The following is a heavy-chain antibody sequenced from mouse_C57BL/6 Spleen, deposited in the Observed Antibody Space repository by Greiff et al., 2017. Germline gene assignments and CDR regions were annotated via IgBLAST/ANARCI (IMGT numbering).Heavy chain of an antibody. CDR1: GYTFTSSG. CDR3: AREGGNYGVYYAMDY. CDR2: IYPRSGNT. Sequence: QVQLQQSGAELARPGASVKLSCKASGYTFTSSGISWVKQRTGQGLEWIGEIYPRSGNTYYNEKFKSKATLTADKSSSTAYMELRSLTSEDSAVYFCAREGGNYGVYYAMDYWGQGTSVTVSS. D-gene: IGHD2-1*01. V-gene: IGHV1-81*01. J-gene: IGHJ4*01.